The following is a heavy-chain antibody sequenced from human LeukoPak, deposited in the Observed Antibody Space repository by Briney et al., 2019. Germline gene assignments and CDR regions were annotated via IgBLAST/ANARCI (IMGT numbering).Heavy chain of an antibody. V-gene: IGHV1-2*06. D-gene: IGHD6-13*01. CDR3: ARALATAGST. Sequence: ASVKVSCKATGYTFTGYYMHWLRQAPAQGLEWMGRINPNSGGTNYAQKFPGRVTMTRDTSISTAYMELSRLRSDDTAVYYCARALATAGSTWGQGTLVTVSS. CDR1: GYTFTGYY. J-gene: IGHJ4*02. CDR2: INPNSGGT.